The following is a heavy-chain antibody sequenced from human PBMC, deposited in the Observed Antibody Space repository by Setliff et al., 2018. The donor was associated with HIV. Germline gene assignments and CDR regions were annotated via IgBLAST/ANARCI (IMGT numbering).Heavy chain of an antibody. CDR3: AERTFGSGRFDP. V-gene: IGHV4-39*02. J-gene: IGHJ5*02. D-gene: IGHD3-16*01. CDR1: GGSITTSTFY. CDR2: IYYSGST. Sequence: PSETLSLTCTVSGGSITTSTFYWGWIRQPPGKGLEWIGSIYYSGSTYYNPSLKSRLTITQHTSKNHFSLSLCSATAADTAVYYCAERTFGSGRFDPWGQGTLVTVSS.